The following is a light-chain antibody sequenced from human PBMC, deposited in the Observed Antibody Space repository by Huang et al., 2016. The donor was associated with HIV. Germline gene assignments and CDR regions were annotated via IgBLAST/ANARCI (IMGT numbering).Light chain of an antibody. J-gene: IGKJ1*01. V-gene: IGKV1-39*01. CDR1: QSISSY. Sequence: DIQMTQSPSSLSASVGDRVTITCRASQSISSYLNWYQEKPGKAPKLLIHAASSLQSGVPSRFSGSGSGTDFTLTISSLQPEDCATYYCQQSYSTPPEWTFGQGTKVEIK. CDR2: AAS. CDR3: QQSYSTPPEWT.